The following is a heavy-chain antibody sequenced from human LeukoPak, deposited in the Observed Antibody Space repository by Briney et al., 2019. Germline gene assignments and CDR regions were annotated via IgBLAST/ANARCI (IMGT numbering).Heavy chain of an antibody. J-gene: IGHJ2*01. CDR3: ARGSSGGGSCNGRPGEWCFDL. CDR2: IYYSGST. V-gene: IGHV4-61*08. Sequence: PSETLSLTCTVSGGSISSGDYYWSWIRQPPGKGLEWIGYIYYSGSTNYNPSLKSRVTISVDTSKNQFSLKLSSVTAADTAVYYCARGSSGGGSCNGRPGEWCFDLWGRGTLVTVSS. D-gene: IGHD2-15*01. CDR1: GGSISSGDYY.